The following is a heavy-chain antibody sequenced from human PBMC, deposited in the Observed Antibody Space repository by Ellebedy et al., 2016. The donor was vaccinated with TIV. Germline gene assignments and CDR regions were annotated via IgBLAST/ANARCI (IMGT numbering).Heavy chain of an antibody. CDR1: GFTFSSYS. V-gene: IGHV3-21*01. CDR3: ASGYDFWSGYMAAGFDP. D-gene: IGHD3-3*01. J-gene: IGHJ5*02. CDR2: ISSSSSYI. Sequence: PGGSLRLSCAASGFTFSSYSMNWVRQAPGKGLEWVPSISSSSSYIYYADSVKGRFTISRDNAKNSLYLQMNSLRAEDTAVYYCASGYDFWSGYMAAGFDPWGQGTLVTVSS.